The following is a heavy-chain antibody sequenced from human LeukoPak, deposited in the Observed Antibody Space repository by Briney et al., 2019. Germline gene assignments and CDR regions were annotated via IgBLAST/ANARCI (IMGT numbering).Heavy chain of an antibody. CDR3: AKEYCSSTSCYRASFDY. J-gene: IGHJ4*02. CDR2: ISGSGGST. V-gene: IGHV3-23*01. CDR1: GFTFSSYA. Sequence: GGSLRLSCAASGFTFSSYAMSWVRQAPGKGLEWVSAISGSGGSTYYADSVKGRFTISRDNSKNTLYLQMNSLRAEDTAVYYCAKEYCSSTSCYRASFDYWGQGTLVTVSS. D-gene: IGHD2-2*01.